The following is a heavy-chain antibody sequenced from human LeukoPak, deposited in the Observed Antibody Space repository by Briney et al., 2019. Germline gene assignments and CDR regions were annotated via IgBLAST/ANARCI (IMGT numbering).Heavy chain of an antibody. Sequence: SETLSLTCTVSGGSISSYFWSWIRQPPGKGLEWIGYIYYSGSTNYNPSLKSRLTISVDTSKNQFSLKLSSVTAADTAVYYCASARLGSGLEGAFDIWGQGTMVTVSS. J-gene: IGHJ3*02. CDR1: GGSISSYF. CDR2: IYYSGST. CDR3: ASARLGSGLEGAFDI. D-gene: IGHD6-25*01. V-gene: IGHV4-59*01.